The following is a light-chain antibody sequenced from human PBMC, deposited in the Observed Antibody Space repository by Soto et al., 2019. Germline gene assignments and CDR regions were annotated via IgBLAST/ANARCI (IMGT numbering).Light chain of an antibody. CDR3: QQYDNLPPWT. CDR2: DAS. J-gene: IGKJ1*01. CDR1: QDIRSY. Sequence: IQMTQSPSSLSASLGDRVTITCQASQDIRSYLSWYQQKPGNATKLLIYDASDLEKGVPPTFSGSGSGTDFTFTISSLQREDIATYDCQQYDNLPPWTFGQGTQVEIK. V-gene: IGKV1-33*01.